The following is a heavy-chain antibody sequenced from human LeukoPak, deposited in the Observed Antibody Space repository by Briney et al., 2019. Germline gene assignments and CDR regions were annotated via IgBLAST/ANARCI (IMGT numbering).Heavy chain of an antibody. V-gene: IGHV4-34*01. D-gene: IGHD5-18*01. CDR3: ARRGGYSYGYVVDY. CDR2: INHSGST. CDR1: GFTFSSYA. Sequence: GSLRLSCAASGFTFSSYAMSWVRQPPGKGLEWIGEINHSGSTNYNPSLKSRVTISVDTSKNQFSLKLSSVTAADTAVYYCARRGGYSYGYVVDYWGQGTLVTVSS. J-gene: IGHJ4*02.